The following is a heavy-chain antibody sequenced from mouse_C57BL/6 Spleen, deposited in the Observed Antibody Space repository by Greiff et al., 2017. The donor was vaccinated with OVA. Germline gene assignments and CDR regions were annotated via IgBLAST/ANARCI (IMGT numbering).Heavy chain of an antibody. CDR3: ATYGSRYYFDY. J-gene: IGHJ2*01. Sequence: VQLQQPGAELVRPGSSVKLSCKASGYTFTSYWMHWVKQRPIQGLEWIGNIDPSDSETHYNQKFKDKATLTVDKSSSTAYMQLSSLTSEDSAVYYCATYGSRYYFDYWGQGTTLTVSS. CDR1: GYTFTSYW. CDR2: IDPSDSET. D-gene: IGHD1-1*01. V-gene: IGHV1-52*01.